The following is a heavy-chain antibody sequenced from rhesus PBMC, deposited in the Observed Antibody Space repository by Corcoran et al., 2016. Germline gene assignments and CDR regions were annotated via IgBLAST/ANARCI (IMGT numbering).Heavy chain of an antibody. D-gene: IGHD3-28*01. V-gene: IGHV3S5*01. CDR1: GFTFSSYG. CDR2: INSGGGST. CDR3: AKDYDSGYYTGILIDS. Sequence: EVQLVETGGGLVQPGGSLKLSCEASGFTFSSYGMSWVRQAPGKGLERVSAINSGGGSTYYADSVKGRFTISRDNSKNTLSLQMNSLRPEDTAVYYCAKDYDSGYYTGILIDSWGQGVLVTVSS. J-gene: IGHJ4*01.